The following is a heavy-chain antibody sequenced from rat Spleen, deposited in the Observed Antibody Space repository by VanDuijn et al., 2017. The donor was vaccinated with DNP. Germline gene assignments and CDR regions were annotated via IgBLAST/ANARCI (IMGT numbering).Heavy chain of an antibody. D-gene: IGHD1-11*01. V-gene: IGHV3-1*01. CDR1: GYSITSNY. Sequence: EVQLQESGPGLVKPSQSLSLTCSVTGYSITSNYWAWIRQFPGNKMEWMGYISYSGYTCYNPSLKSRISITRDPSKNQFFLQLNSVTTEDTATYYCARGLNYGGYNYYWYFDFWGPGTMVTVSS. CDR2: ISYSGYT. CDR3: ARGLNYGGYNYYWYFDF. J-gene: IGHJ1*01.